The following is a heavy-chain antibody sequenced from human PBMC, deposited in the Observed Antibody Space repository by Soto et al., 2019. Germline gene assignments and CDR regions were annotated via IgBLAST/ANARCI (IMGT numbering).Heavy chain of an antibody. Sequence: QAQLVQSGAEVKKPGASVKVSCKASGYTFTTYGVSWVRQAPGPGLEWMGWISPYGGDTDFAPKFLGRISLTSDTPTRTAYIDISTLRAIDTAGYFCARAPRYENILGWLYFYAVDGWGQGTPVTVSS. CDR2: ISPYGGDT. CDR3: ARAPRYENILGWLYFYAVDG. D-gene: IGHD3-16*02. V-gene: IGHV1-18*01. J-gene: IGHJ6*02. CDR1: GYTFTTYG.